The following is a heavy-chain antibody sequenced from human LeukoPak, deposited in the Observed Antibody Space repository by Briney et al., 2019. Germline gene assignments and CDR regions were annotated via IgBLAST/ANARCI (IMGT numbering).Heavy chain of an antibody. D-gene: IGHD4-17*01. CDR2: ITNSGGIT. Sequence: GGSLRLSCAASGFTFSSYAMSWVRQAQGMGLEWVSTITNSGGITYYADSVKGWFTISRDNSKNTLYLQMNSLRAEDRAVYYCAKGDYGSFDYWGQGTLVTVSS. V-gene: IGHV3-23*01. CDR1: GFTFSSYA. J-gene: IGHJ4*02. CDR3: AKGDYGSFDY.